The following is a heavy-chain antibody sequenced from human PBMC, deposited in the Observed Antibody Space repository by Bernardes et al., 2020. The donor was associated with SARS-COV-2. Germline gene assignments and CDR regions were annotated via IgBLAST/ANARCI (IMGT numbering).Heavy chain of an antibody. CDR2: LYYTGST. J-gene: IGHJ4*02. CDR1: GGSISAYY. CDR3: ARGFDY. Sequence: SEALSLTRTVSGGSISAYYLSWFRQPPGKGLEWIGYLYYTGSTNYNPSLQSRVTISVDTSKNQFSLKLSSVTAADTAVYYCARGFDYWGQGILVTVSS. V-gene: IGHV4-59*01.